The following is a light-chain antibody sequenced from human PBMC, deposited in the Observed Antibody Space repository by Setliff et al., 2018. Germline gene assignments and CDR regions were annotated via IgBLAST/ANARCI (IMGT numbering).Light chain of an antibody. V-gene: IGLV1-44*01. CDR2: SNN. Sequence: LTQPPSASGTPGQRVTISCSGSSPNIGTNTVNWYQQPPGTAPKLLIYSNNQRPSGVPDRFSGSESGTSASLAISGLQSEDEADYYCAAWDDSLNGHVFGTGTKVTVL. CDR1: SPNIGTNT. CDR3: AAWDDSLNGHV. J-gene: IGLJ1*01.